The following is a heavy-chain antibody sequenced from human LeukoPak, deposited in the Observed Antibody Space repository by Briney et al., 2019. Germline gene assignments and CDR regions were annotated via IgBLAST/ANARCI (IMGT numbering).Heavy chain of an antibody. CDR2: IAYDGSRA. Sequence: PGGSLRLSCAGSGFTFGGYGMHWFRQTPGKGLEWVAVIAYDGSRAFYADSVKGRFTISRDNSKNTLYLQMNSLRAEDTAVYYCAREDNDSSGYYYFFDYWGQGTLVTVSS. CDR3: AREDNDSSGYYYFFDY. CDR1: GFTFGGYG. V-gene: IGHV3-33*01. D-gene: IGHD3-22*01. J-gene: IGHJ4*02.